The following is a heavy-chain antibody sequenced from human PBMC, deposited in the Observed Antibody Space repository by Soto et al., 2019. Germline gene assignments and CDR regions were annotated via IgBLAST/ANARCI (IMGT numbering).Heavy chain of an antibody. CDR2: IYYSGST. V-gene: IGHV4-61*01. Sequence: QVQLQESGPGLVKPSETLSLTCTVSGGSVSSGSYYWSWLRQPPGKGLEWIGYIYYSGSTNYNPSLKSRVTISVDTSKNQFSLKLSSVTAADTAVYYCARDQGAAIDYWGQGTLVTVSS. J-gene: IGHJ4*02. CDR3: ARDQGAAIDY. CDR1: GGSVSSGSYY.